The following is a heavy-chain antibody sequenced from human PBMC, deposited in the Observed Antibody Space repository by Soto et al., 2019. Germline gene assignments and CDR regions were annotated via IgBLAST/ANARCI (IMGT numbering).Heavy chain of an antibody. Sequence: GGSLILSCAASGFTFHYYTMHWVRQAPGKGLEWVSLFSWDGRSTYYADSVKGRFTISRDNSKNSLYLQLNSLSIEDTALYYCAKGRGGYYYGMDVWGQGTTVTVSS. CDR3: AKGRGGYYYGMDV. CDR2: FSWDGRST. CDR1: GFTFHYYT. V-gene: IGHV3-43*01. D-gene: IGHD2-15*01. J-gene: IGHJ6*02.